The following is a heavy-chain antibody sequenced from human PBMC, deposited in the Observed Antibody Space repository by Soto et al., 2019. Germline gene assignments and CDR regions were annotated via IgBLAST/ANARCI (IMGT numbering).Heavy chain of an antibody. CDR2: MSGSGGST. CDR3: TKEPNYDFWSGYRYFDS. V-gene: IGHV3-23*01. Sequence: DVQLLESGGGLVQPGGSLRLSCTASGFTFSNYAMSWVRQAPGKGLEWVSSMSGSGGSTYYADSVKGQFTISRDNSKKTLDPHMSSLRAEDTAFYYCTKEPNYDFWSGYRYFDSWGQGSLVTVSS. D-gene: IGHD3-3*01. CDR1: GFTFSNYA. J-gene: IGHJ4*02.